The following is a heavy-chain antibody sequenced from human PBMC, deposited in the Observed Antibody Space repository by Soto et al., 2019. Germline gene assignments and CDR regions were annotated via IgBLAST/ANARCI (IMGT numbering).Heavy chain of an antibody. CDR2: ISGNGGST. Sequence: GGSLILSCAASGFTFSNYAMSWVRQAPGKGLEWVSAISGNGGSTYYADSVKGRFTISRDTSKNTLYLQMNSLTAEDTAVYYCAKHQHSSCWIHTWFDPWAQGTLVTVSS. CDR1: GFTFSNYA. J-gene: IGHJ5*02. D-gene: IGHD6-13*01. V-gene: IGHV3-23*01. CDR3: AKHQHSSCWIHTWFDP.